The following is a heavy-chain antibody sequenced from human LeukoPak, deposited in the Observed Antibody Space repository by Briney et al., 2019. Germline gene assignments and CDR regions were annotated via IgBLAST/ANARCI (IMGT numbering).Heavy chain of an antibody. J-gene: IGHJ4*02. CDR2: INSDGSST. V-gene: IGHV3-74*01. D-gene: IGHD4-17*01. Sequence: GGSLRLSCAASGFTFSSYWMHWVRRAPGKGLVWVSRINSDGSSTSYADSVKGRFTISRDNAKNTLYLQMNSLRAEDTAVYYCAREHRDGDYWASDYWGQGTLVTVSS. CDR1: GFTFSSYW. CDR3: AREHRDGDYWASDY.